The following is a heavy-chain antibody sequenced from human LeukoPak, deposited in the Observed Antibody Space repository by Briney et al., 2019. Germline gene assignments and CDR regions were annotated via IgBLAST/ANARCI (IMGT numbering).Heavy chain of an antibody. D-gene: IGHD2-2*02. CDR3: AKEGGPYCSSTSCYTGGIDY. J-gene: IGHJ4*02. Sequence: GRSLRLSCAASGFTFDDYAMPWVRQAPGKGLEWVSGISWNSGSIGYADSVKGRFTISRDNAKNSLYLQMNSLRAKDTALYYCAKEGGPYCSSTSCYTGGIDYWGQGTLVTVSS. V-gene: IGHV3-9*01. CDR2: ISWNSGSI. CDR1: GFTFDDYA.